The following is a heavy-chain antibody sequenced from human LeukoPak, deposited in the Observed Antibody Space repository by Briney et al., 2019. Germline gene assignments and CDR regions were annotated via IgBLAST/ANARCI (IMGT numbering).Heavy chain of an antibody. Sequence: GGSLGLSCAASGFTFSSYWMHWVRQAPGKGLAWVSRINTDGSSTSYADSVKGRFIISRDNAKNTLYLQMNSLRAEDTAVYYCAKRGYCSSTSCPDLYLLHFDYWGQGTLVTVSS. V-gene: IGHV3-74*01. CDR3: AKRGYCSSTSCPDLYLLHFDY. D-gene: IGHD2-2*01. J-gene: IGHJ4*02. CDR1: GFTFSSYW. CDR2: INTDGSST.